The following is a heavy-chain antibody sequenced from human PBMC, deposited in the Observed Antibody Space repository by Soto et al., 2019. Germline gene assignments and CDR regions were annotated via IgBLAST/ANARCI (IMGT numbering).Heavy chain of an antibody. D-gene: IGHD1-26*01. CDR1: GFTFSSYA. Sequence: AGGSLRLSCAASGFTFSSYAMHWVRQAPGKGLEWVAVISYDGSNKYYADSVKGRFTISRDNSKNTLYLQMNSLGAEDTAVYYCARGFLRYPVGDYYYYGMDVWGQGTTVTVSS. CDR2: ISYDGSNK. CDR3: ARGFLRYPVGDYYYYGMDV. V-gene: IGHV3-30-3*01. J-gene: IGHJ6*02.